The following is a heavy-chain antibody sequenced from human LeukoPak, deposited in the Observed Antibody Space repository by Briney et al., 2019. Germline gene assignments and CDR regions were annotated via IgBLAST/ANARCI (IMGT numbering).Heavy chain of an antibody. CDR3: AKEQLGYRYFDY. Sequence: GGSLRLSCAASGFTFSSYAMSWVRQAPGKGLECVSAISGSGGDTKYVDSVKGRFTISRDNSKNTLYLQMNSLRAEDTAVYYCAKEQLGYRYFDYWGQGTLVTVSS. V-gene: IGHV3-23*01. CDR1: GFTFSSYA. D-gene: IGHD2-2*03. J-gene: IGHJ4*02. CDR2: ISGSGGDT.